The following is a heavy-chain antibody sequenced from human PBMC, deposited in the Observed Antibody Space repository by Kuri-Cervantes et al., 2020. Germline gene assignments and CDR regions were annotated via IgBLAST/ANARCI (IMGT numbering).Heavy chain of an antibody. CDR3: ARDRDSNYPVGYFDY. CDR2: INAGNGNT. D-gene: IGHD4-11*01. J-gene: IGHJ4*02. CDR1: GYTFTYRY. V-gene: IGHV1-3*01. Sequence: ASVKVSCKASGYTFTYRYLHWVRQAPGQALEWMGWINAGNGNTKYSQKFQGRVTITRDTSASTAYMELSSLRSEDTAVYYCARDRDSNYPVGYFDYWGQGTLVTVSS.